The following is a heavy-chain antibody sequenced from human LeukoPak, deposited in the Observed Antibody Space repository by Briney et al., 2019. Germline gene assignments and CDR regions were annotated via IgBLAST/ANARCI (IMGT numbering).Heavy chain of an antibody. CDR2: ISAYNGDT. CDR3: ARAHSFGDYGGDY. D-gene: IGHD4-17*01. J-gene: IGHJ4*02. V-gene: IGHV1-18*01. CDR1: GYNFTNYG. Sequence: ASVKVSCKASGYNFTNYGISWVRQAPGHGLEWMGWISAYNGDTNYAQKLQGRVTMTTDTSTGTAYMDLRGLRSDDTAVYYCARAHSFGDYGGDYWGQGTLVTVSS.